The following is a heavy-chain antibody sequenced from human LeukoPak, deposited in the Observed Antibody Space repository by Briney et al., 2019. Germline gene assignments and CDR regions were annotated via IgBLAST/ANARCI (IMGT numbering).Heavy chain of an antibody. CDR3: AKVKTTVHLYYFDY. D-gene: IGHD4-11*01. CDR1: GFTFTSYA. CDR2: ISGPGGST. Sequence: RGSLRLSCAASGFTFTSYAMSWVRQAPGKGLEWVSAISGPGGSTYYADSVKGRFTISRDNSRNTLYLQMNTLRAEDTAVYYCAKVKTTVHLYYFDYWGQGTLVTVSS. V-gene: IGHV3-23*01. J-gene: IGHJ4*02.